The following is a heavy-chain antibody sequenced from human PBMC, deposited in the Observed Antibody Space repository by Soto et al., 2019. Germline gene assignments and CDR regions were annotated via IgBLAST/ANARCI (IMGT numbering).Heavy chain of an antibody. D-gene: IGHD3-16*01. CDR3: ARDTFGHVDALDL. Sequence: QGQLVQSGAEVKKPGAAVKVSCKASDYIFSLFSISWVRQAPGQGLAWMGSISGYSGNTKYDQKVQGRVTMTTDKTKTTDYMELTTLRSDDTAFYYGARDTFGHVDALDLWGLGTMVTVSP. CDR1: DYIFSLFS. V-gene: IGHV1-18*01. J-gene: IGHJ3*01. CDR2: ISGYSGNT.